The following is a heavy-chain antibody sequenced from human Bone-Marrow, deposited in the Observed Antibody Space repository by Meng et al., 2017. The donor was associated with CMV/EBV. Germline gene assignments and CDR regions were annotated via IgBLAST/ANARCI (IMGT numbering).Heavy chain of an antibody. J-gene: IGHJ3*02. CDR3: ARGKGKLELLDAFDI. CDR2: IIPIFGTA. Sequence: SVKVSCKASGGTFSSYAISWVRQAPGQGLEWMGGIIPIFGTANYAQKFQGRVTITTDESTSTAYMELSSLRSEDTAVYYCARGKGKLELLDAFDIWGHGTMVTVSS. CDR1: GGTFSSYA. V-gene: IGHV1-69*05. D-gene: IGHD1-7*01.